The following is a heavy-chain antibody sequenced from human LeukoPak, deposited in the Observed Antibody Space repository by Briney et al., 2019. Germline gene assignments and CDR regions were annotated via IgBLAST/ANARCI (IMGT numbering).Heavy chain of an antibody. CDR3: ARHSSRFGELLPHTIDY. CDR1: GGSISSSSYY. D-gene: IGHD3-10*01. CDR2: IYYSGST. J-gene: IGHJ4*02. Sequence: PSETLSLTCTVSGGSISSSSYYWGWIRQPPGKGLEWIGSIYYSGSTYYNPSLKSRVTISVDTSKNQFSLKLSSVTAADTAVYYCARHSSRFGELLPHTIDYWGQGTLVTVSS. V-gene: IGHV4-39*01.